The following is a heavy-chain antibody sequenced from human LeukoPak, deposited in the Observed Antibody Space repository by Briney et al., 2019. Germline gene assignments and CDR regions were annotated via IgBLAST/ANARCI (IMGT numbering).Heavy chain of an antibody. CDR1: GFTFSSYA. CDR3: ASAPHEYDFWSGYSPN. D-gene: IGHD3-3*01. V-gene: IGHV3-30*01. J-gene: IGHJ4*02. CDR2: ISYDGSNK. Sequence: GGSLRLSCAASGFTFSSYAMHWVRQAPGKGLEWVAVISYDGSNKYYADSVKGRFTISRDNSKNTLYLLMNSLRAEDTAVYCCASAPHEYDFWSGYSPNWGQGTLVTVSS.